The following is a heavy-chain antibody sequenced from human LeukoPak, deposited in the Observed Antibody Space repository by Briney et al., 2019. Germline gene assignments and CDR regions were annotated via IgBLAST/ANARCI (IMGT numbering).Heavy chain of an antibody. Sequence: GXXLRLSCAASGFTFSSYAMSGVGQAPGKGVEGGSAISGSGGSTYYEDSVKGRFTISRDNSKKNLYVKMNSLRAEPTAVYYCAKVTGTTSRRAPFDYWGQGTLVSVSS. CDR1: GFTFSSYA. V-gene: IGHV3-23*01. J-gene: IGHJ4*02. CDR2: ISGSGGST. D-gene: IGHD1-7*01. CDR3: AKVTGTTSRRAPFDY.